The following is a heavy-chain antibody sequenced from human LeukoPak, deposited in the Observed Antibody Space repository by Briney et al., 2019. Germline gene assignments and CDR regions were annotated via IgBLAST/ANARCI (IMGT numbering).Heavy chain of an antibody. CDR1: GYTFTGYY. Sequence: ASVKVSCKASGYTFTGYYMHWVRQAPGQGLEWMGWINPNSGGTNYAQKFQGRVTMTRDTSISTAYMELSRLRSDDTAVYYCARDSICYGSGSYVDYWGQGTLVTVSS. CDR2: INPNSGGT. CDR3: ARDSICYGSGSYVDY. D-gene: IGHD3-10*01. J-gene: IGHJ4*02. V-gene: IGHV1-2*02.